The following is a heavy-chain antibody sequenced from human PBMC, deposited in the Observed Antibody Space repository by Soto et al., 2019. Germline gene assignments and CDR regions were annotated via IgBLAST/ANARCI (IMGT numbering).Heavy chain of an antibody. CDR3: ARARMGIAAAGSPGFN. Sequence: ASVKVSCKACGDTFTSYYMHWVRQAPGQGLEWMGIINPSGGSTSYAQKFQGRVTMTRDTSTSTVYMELSSLRSEDTAVYYCARARMGIAAAGSPGFNWGQGTLVTVSS. D-gene: IGHD6-13*01. V-gene: IGHV1-46*01. J-gene: IGHJ4*02. CDR1: GDTFTSYY. CDR2: INPSGGST.